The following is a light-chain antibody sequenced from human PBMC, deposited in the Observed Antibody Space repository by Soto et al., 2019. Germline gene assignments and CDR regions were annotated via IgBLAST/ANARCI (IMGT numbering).Light chain of an antibody. J-gene: IGKJ1*01. V-gene: IGKV3-20*01. CDR3: QQYVSSHWA. CDR2: GAS. CDR1: QSVSSSF. Sequence: EIVLAQSPGTLSLSPGESATLSCRASQSVSSSFLAWYQQKAGQAPRLLIYGASRRATGIPDRFSGSGSGTDFTLTISRLEPEDFQVYYCQQYVSSHWAFGQGTKVDIK.